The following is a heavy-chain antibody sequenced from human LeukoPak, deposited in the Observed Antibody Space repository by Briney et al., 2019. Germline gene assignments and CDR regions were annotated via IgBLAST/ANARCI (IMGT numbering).Heavy chain of an antibody. CDR3: ARVDILDYGDPDDY. D-gene: IGHD4-17*01. V-gene: IGHV3-21*01. CDR1: GFTFSSYS. CDR2: ISSSSSYI. Sequence: GGSLRLSCAASGFTFSSYSMNWVRQAPGKGLEWVSSISSSSSYIYYADSVKGRFTISRDNAKNSLYLQMNSLRAEDTAVYYCARVDILDYGDPDDYWGQGTLVTVSS. J-gene: IGHJ4*02.